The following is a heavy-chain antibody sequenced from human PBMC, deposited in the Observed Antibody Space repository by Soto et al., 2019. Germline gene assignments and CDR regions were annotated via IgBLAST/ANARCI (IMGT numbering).Heavy chain of an antibody. J-gene: IGHJ5*02. CDR2: MNPNSGNT. V-gene: IGHV1-8*01. Sequence: ASVKVSCKASGYTFTSYDINWVRQATGQGLEWMGWMNPNSGNTGYAQKFQGRVTMTRNTSISTAYMELSSLRSEDTAVYYCARGHGLWFGELSTYNWFDPWGQGTLVTVSS. CDR1: GYTFTSYD. D-gene: IGHD3-10*01. CDR3: ARGHGLWFGELSTYNWFDP.